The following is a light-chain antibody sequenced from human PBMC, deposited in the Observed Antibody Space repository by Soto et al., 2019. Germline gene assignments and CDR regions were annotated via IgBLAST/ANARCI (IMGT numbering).Light chain of an antibody. J-gene: IGLJ3*02. Sequence: QSVLTQSPSASGTPGQTVTISCFGSSSNVRKNTVNWYQQVSGAAPNLLIFNSNQRPSGVPDRFSGSKSDTSASLAISGLQSEDEAHYYCAAWDDSLKAVLFGGGTKVTVL. V-gene: IGLV1-44*01. CDR1: SSNVRKNT. CDR3: AAWDDSLKAVL. CDR2: NSN.